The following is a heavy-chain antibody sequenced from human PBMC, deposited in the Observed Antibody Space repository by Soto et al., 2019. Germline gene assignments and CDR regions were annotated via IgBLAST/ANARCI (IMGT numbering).Heavy chain of an antibody. J-gene: IGHJ4*02. V-gene: IGHV3-30*18. CDR2: ISYDGSNK. CDR3: AKELVYCYGTFDD. CDR1: GFTFSSYG. D-gene: IGHD5-18*01. Sequence: RLSCASSGFTFSSYGMHWVRQAPGKGLEWVAVISYDGSNKYYADSVKGRFTISRDNSKNTLYLQMNSQRAEDTAADYCAKELVYCYGTFDDCGEGSLV.